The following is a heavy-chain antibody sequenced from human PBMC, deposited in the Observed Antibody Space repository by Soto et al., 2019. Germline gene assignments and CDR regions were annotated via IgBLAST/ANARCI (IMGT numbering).Heavy chain of an antibody. Sequence: ASVKVSCKASGYTFTSYGISWVRQAPGQGLEWMGWISAYNGNTNYAQKLQGRVTMTTDTSTSTAYMELRSLRSDDTAVYYCARVDTAKKKNWFAPGGQETLVTVSS. CDR2: ISAYNGNT. J-gene: IGHJ5*02. CDR1: GYTFTSYG. D-gene: IGHD5-18*01. CDR3: ARVDTAKKKNWFAP. V-gene: IGHV1-18*01.